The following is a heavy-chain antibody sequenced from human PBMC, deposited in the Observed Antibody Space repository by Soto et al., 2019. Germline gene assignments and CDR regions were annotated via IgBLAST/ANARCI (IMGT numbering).Heavy chain of an antibody. J-gene: IGHJ1*01. CDR1: GGSISSGDYY. Sequence: QVQLQESGPGLVKPSQTLSLTCTVSGGSISSGDYYWSWIRQPPGKGLEWIGYIYYSGSTYYNPSLKGRVNVPVDASKSQFSLKLSSVTAADTAVYYGARVRPDYSKYSGGQGTLVTVSS. V-gene: IGHV4-30-4*01. D-gene: IGHD4-4*01. CDR3: ARVRPDYSKYS. CDR2: IYYSGST.